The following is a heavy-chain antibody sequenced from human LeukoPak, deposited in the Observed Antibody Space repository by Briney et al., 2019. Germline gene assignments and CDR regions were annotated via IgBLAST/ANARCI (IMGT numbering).Heavy chain of an antibody. CDR2: ISSSSSYI. J-gene: IGHJ4*02. D-gene: IGHD1-26*01. V-gene: IGHV3-21*01. Sequence: PGGSLRLSCAASGFTFSSYSMNWVRQAPGKGLEWVSSISSSSSYIYYADSVKGRFTISRDNAKNSLYLQMNSLRAEDAAVYYCARESPGGHWELPHYFDDWGQGTLVTVSS. CDR3: ARESPGGHWELPHYFDD. CDR1: GFTFSSYS.